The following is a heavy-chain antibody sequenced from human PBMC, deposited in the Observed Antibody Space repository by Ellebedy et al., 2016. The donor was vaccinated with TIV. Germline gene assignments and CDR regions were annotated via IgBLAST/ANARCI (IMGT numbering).Heavy chain of an antibody. CDR2: INPDNGVT. CDR3: VRDLTNPVTGDY. J-gene: IGHJ4*02. V-gene: IGHV1-2*02. D-gene: IGHD4-11*01. CDR1: GYSFTGYD. Sequence: AASVKVSCKTSGYSFTGYDIHWVRQAPGQGPEWVGWINPDNGVTDYEQKLQGRVTITGDTSISTVYMELSSLRSDDTAIYYCVRDLTNPVTGDYWGQGTLVFVSS.